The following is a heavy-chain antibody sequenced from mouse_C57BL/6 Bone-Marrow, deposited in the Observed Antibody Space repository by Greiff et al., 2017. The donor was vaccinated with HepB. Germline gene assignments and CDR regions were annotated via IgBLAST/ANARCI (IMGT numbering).Heavy chain of an antibody. Sequence: QVTLKVSGPGILQPSQTLSLTCSFSGFSLSTFGMGVGWIRQPSGKGLEWLAHIWWDDDKYYNPALKSRRTLSKDTSKNQLFLKIAKVDTADTATYYCARIGDGSDWYFDVWGTGTPVTVSS. CDR1: GFSLSTFGMG. J-gene: IGHJ1*03. V-gene: IGHV8-8*01. CDR3: ARIGDGSDWYFDV. D-gene: IGHD1-1*01. CDR2: IWWDDDK.